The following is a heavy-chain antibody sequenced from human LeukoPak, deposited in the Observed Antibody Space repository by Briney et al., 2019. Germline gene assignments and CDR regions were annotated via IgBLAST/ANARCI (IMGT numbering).Heavy chain of an antibody. Sequence: GGSLRLSCAASGFTFSSYWMTWVRQTRGKGLEWVANIRMDGGEQYYMDSVEGRFTISRDNAKNSLYLQMYSLRPEDTAVYYCARDKGYNSAYWGRGPLVTVSS. J-gene: IGHJ4*02. D-gene: IGHD5-24*01. CDR1: GFTFSSYW. CDR2: IRMDGGEQ. CDR3: ARDKGYNSAY. V-gene: IGHV3-7*01.